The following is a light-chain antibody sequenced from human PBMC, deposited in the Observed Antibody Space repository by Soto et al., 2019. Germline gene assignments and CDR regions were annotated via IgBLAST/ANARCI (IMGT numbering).Light chain of an antibody. CDR1: QTFTSDY. CDR3: QQYGDSPLT. Sequence: EIGLTQSPGTLSLSPGERATLSCMASQTFTSDYLAWYQQKPGQAPRLLIYGASDRATGIPDRFSASGSGTDVTRTISRLEPYDVAIYYCQQYGDSPLTFGGGTRVDLK. J-gene: IGKJ4*01. CDR2: GAS. V-gene: IGKV3-20*01.